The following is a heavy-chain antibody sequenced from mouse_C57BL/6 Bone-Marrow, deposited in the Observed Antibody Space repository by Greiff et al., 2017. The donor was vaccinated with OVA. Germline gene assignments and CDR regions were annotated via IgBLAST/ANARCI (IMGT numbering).Heavy chain of an antibody. CDR1: GYTFTSYW. J-gene: IGHJ2*01. CDR3: AREEENYYGSSYGY. D-gene: IGHD1-1*01. V-gene: IGHV1-69*01. Sequence: KESCKASGYTFTSYWMHWVKQRPGQGLEWIGEIDPSDSYTNYNQKFKGKSTLTVDKSSSTAYMQLSSLTSEDSAVYYCAREEENYYGSSYGYWGQGTTLTVSS. CDR2: IDPSDSYT.